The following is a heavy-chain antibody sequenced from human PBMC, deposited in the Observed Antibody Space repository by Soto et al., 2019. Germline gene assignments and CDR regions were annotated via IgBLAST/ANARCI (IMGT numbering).Heavy chain of an antibody. CDR3: ARVPDYSEPTGYFYIDT. CDR2: VNHGPTT. Sequence: SETLSLTCAVYGASLRGYYFSWIRQSPGKGLEWIGEVNHGPTTNYNPSLRSRVAISVDASKNQFSLKVNSVTAADTAVYYCARVPDYSEPTGYFYIDTWGQGILVSVSS. CDR1: GASLRGYY. V-gene: IGHV4-34*01. D-gene: IGHD3-9*01. J-gene: IGHJ4*02.